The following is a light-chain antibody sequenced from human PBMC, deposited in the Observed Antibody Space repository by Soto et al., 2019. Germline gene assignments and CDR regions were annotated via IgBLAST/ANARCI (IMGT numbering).Light chain of an antibody. CDR2: SAS. J-gene: IGKJ4*01. Sequence: AIRMTQSPSSFSASTGDRVTITCRASQAISSHLAWYQQKPGKAPKLLIYSASTLQSGVPSRFSGSGSGTDFTLTISLQSEDFATYYCQQYYSYPLTFGGGTKVEIK. V-gene: IGKV1-8*01. CDR1: QAISSH. CDR3: QQYYSYPLT.